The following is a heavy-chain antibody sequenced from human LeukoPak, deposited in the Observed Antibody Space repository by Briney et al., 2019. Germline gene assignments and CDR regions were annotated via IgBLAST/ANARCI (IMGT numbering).Heavy chain of an antibody. J-gene: IGHJ6*02. Sequence: GGSLRLSCAASGFTFSSYSMSWVRQAPGKGLQWVANIKQDGDEKYYVDSVKGRFTISRDNAKNSLYLQMNSLRAEDTAVYYCARDYKGTYYYGMDVWGQGTTVTVSS. CDR2: IKQDGDEK. V-gene: IGHV3-7*01. CDR3: ARDYKGTYYYGMDV. CDR1: GFTFSSYS. D-gene: IGHD1-1*01.